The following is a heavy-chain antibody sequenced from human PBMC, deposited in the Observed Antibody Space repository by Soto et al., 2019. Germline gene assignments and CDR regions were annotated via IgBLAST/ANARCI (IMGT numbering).Heavy chain of an antibody. Sequence: ASVKVSCKASGFSFTGYYIHWLRQAPGQGLEWMGWINAHSGGTEYAQKFQGRVTLTRDTSIATAYLKLTSLTSDDTALYYCAKDLTRQLAYWLDPWGQGTQVTVSS. CDR3: AKDLTRQLAYWLDP. CDR2: INAHSGGT. V-gene: IGHV1-2*02. CDR1: GFSFTGYY. J-gene: IGHJ5*02. D-gene: IGHD6-6*01.